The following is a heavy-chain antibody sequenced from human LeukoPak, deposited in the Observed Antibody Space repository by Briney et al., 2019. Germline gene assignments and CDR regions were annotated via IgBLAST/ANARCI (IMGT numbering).Heavy chain of an antibody. CDR3: AREYRGSRRSDAFDI. D-gene: IGHD3-10*01. CDR1: GFTVSSNY. CDR2: IYSSGST. Sequence: GGSLRLSCAASGFTVSSNYMSWVRQAPAKGLEWVSVIYSSGSTYYADSVKGRFTISRDNSKNTLYLQMNSLRAEDTAVYYCAREYRGSRRSDAFDIWGQGTMVTVSS. J-gene: IGHJ3*02. V-gene: IGHV3-53*01.